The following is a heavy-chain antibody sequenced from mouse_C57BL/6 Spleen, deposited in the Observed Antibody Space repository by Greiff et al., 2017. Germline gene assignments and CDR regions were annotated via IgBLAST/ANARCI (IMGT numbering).Heavy chain of an antibody. CDR3: TRSDYGIYAVDD. Sequence: VQLQESGAELVRPGASVTLSCTASGYTFTDYEMHWVKQTPVHGLEWIGAIDPETGGTAYNQKFKGKAILTADKSSSTAYMELRSLTSEDSAVYYCTRSDYGIYAVDDWGQGTSVTVSS. CDR2: IDPETGGT. J-gene: IGHJ4*01. V-gene: IGHV1-15*01. D-gene: IGHD1-1*01. CDR1: GYTFTDYE.